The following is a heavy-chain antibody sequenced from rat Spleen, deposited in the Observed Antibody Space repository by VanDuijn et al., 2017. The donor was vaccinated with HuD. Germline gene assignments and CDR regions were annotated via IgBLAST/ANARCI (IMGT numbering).Heavy chain of an antibody. CDR1: GFTFSDYY. Sequence: EVQLVESDGGLVQPGRSLKLSCAASGFTFSDYYMAWVRQAPTKGLEWVSSINPSGGSTYYRDSVKGRFTISRDNAQSTLSLQMDSLRSEDTATYYCARRHYGYTDYFDYWGQGVMVTVSS. D-gene: IGHD1-9*01. V-gene: IGHV5-25*01. CDR3: ARRHYGYTDYFDY. J-gene: IGHJ2*01. CDR2: INPSGGST.